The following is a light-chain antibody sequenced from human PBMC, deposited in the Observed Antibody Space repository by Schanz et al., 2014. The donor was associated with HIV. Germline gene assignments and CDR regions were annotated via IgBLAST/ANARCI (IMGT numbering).Light chain of an antibody. CDR1: TSNIGAGYD. Sequence: QSVLTQPPSVSAAPGQRVSISCTGNTSNIGAGYDVHWYLQLPGSAPKLLIYGNSNRPSGVPDRFSGSKSGTSASLAITGLQAEDEADYYCSSYTSSSTPYVFGTGTKLTVL. J-gene: IGLJ1*01. CDR2: GNS. V-gene: IGLV1-40*01. CDR3: SSYTSSSTPYV.